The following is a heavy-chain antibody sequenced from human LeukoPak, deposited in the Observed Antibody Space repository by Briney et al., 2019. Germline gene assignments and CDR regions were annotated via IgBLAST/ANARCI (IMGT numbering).Heavy chain of an antibody. D-gene: IGHD5-18*01. J-gene: IGHJ4*02. CDR2: INSDGSST. V-gene: IGHV3-74*01. CDR3: ASPKGLLGAMVFHY. Sequence: GGSLRLSCAASGFTFSSYRMHWVRQAPGKGLVWVSRINSDGSSTSYADSVKGRFTISRDNAKNTLYLQMNSLRAEDTAVYYCASPKGLLGAMVFHYWGQGTLVTVPS. CDR1: GFTFSSYR.